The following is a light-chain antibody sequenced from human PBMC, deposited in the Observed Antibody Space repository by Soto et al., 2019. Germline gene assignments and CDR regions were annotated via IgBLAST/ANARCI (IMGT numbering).Light chain of an antibody. Sequence: EIVLTQSPATLSLSPGERATLSCRASQSVSSYLAWYQQKPGQAPRLLIYDASNRATGIPARFSGSGSGKEFNLFSSSLEAEDCAGYYCQQRSNWPPYTFGQGTKLEIK. J-gene: IGKJ2*01. CDR3: QQRSNWPPYT. CDR2: DAS. CDR1: QSVSSY. V-gene: IGKV3-11*01.